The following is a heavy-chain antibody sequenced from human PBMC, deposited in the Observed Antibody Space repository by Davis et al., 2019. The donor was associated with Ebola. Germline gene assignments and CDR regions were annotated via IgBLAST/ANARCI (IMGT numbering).Heavy chain of an antibody. Sequence: ASVKVSCKASGYTFTSYGISWVRQAPGQGLEWMGWISAYNGNTNYAQKLQGRVTMTTDTSTSTAYMELRSLRSDDTAVYYCARDRGALRAVADNPQGYWGQGTLVTVSS. CDR1: GYTFTSYG. J-gene: IGHJ4*02. V-gene: IGHV1-18*04. CDR2: ISAYNGNT. CDR3: ARDRGALRAVADNPQGY. D-gene: IGHD6-19*01.